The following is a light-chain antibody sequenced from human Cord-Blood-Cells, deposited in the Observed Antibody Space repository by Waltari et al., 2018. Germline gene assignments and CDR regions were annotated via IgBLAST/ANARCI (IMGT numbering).Light chain of an antibody. CDR1: QGISSY. Sequence: IQLTQSPSSLSASVGDRVTITCRASQGISSYLAWYQQKPGKAPKLLIYAASTLQSGVPSRFSGSGSGTDFTLTISSLQPEDFATYYCQQLNSLFTFGPATKVDIK. J-gene: IGKJ3*01. CDR3: QQLNSLFT. CDR2: AAS. V-gene: IGKV1-9*01.